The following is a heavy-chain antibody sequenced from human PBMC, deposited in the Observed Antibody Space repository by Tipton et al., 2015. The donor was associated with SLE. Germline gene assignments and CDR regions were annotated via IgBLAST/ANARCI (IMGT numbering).Heavy chain of an antibody. J-gene: IGHJ3*02. V-gene: IGHV4-59*01. CDR1: GGSINNYY. CDR2: IYYSGST. Sequence: TLSLTCTVSGGSINNYYWGWIRQPPGKGLEWIGYIYYSGSTKYNPSLKSRVTISVDTSKNQFSLKLSSVTAADTAVYYCARIWGDYYDGPHAFDIWGQGTVVTVSS. CDR3: ARIWGDYYDGPHAFDI. D-gene: IGHD3-22*01.